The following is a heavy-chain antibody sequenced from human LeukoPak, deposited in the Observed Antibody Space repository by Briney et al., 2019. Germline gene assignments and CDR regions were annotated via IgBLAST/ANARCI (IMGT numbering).Heavy chain of an antibody. CDR3: ARHVEQWLTPFDY. CDR2: IYYSGST. Sequence: SETLSLTCSVSGGSISGYYWSWIRQPPGKGLEWIGYIYYSGSTNYSPSLKSRVTISVDTSKTQFSLRLSSVTAADTAVYYCARHVEQWLTPFDYWGQGILVTVSS. CDR1: GGSISGYY. J-gene: IGHJ4*02. D-gene: IGHD6-19*01. V-gene: IGHV4-59*08.